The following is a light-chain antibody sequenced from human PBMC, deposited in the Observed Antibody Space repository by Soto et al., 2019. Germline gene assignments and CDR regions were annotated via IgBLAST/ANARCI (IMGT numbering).Light chain of an antibody. CDR1: QSVSSSY. J-gene: IGKJ4*01. Sequence: EIVLTQSPGTLSLSPGERATLSCRASQSVSSSYLAWYQQQPGQAPRLLIYGASSRATGIPDRFSGSGSGTDCTLTSSRLEPEDFAVYYCQQYGSSPLTFGGGTKVEIK. CDR3: QQYGSSPLT. V-gene: IGKV3-20*01. CDR2: GAS.